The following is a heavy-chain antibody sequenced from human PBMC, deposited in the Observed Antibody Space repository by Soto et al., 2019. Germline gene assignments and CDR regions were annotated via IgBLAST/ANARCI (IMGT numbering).Heavy chain of an antibody. J-gene: IGHJ5*02. CDR1: GGTFSSYA. V-gene: IGHV1-69*13. Sequence: SVKVSCKASGGTFSSYAISWVRQAPGQGLEWMGGIIPIFGTANHAQKFQGRVTITADESTSTAYMELSSLRSEDTAVYYCARDLPDSSGYYLVDWFDPWGQGTLVTVSS. D-gene: IGHD3-22*01. CDR3: ARDLPDSSGYYLVDWFDP. CDR2: IIPIFGTA.